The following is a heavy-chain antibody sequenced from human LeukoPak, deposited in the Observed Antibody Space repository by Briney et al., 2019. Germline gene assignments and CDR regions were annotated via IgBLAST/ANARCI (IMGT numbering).Heavy chain of an antibody. D-gene: IGHD6-19*01. J-gene: IGHJ4*02. CDR3: ARARPSYSSGWYSRGKYYFDY. V-gene: IGHV3-7*01. Sequence: PGGALRLSCAASGFTFSSYWMSWVRQAPGKGLEGVAHINQDGSEKYYVDSVKGRFTISRDNAKNSLYLQMNSLRAEDTAVYYCARARPSYSSGWYSRGKYYFDYWGQGTLVTVSS. CDR1: GFTFSSYW. CDR2: INQDGSEK.